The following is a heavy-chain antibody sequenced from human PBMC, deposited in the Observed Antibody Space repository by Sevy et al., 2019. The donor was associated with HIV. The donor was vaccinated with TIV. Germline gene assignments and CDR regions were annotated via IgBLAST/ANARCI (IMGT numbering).Heavy chain of an antibody. CDR1: GFTLSPYD. V-gene: IGHV3-30-3*01. J-gene: IGHJ4*02. CDR2: ISHDGSNK. CDR3: ARGERISMVRGIIPSFDY. Sequence: GSLRLSCAASGFTLSPYDMHWVRQAPGKGLEWVAVISHDGSNKYYADSVKGRFTISRDNSKNTLYLQMNSLRAEDTAVYYCARGERISMVRGIIPSFDYWGQGTLVTVSS. D-gene: IGHD3-10*01.